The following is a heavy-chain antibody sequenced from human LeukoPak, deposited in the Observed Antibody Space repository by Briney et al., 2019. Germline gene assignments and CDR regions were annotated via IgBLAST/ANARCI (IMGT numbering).Heavy chain of an antibody. D-gene: IGHD1-26*01. CDR2: ISSTGST. V-gene: IGHV4-61*02. CDR3: ARHGSYWGPYYFDY. Sequence: SETLSLTCTVSGGSISSGGHYWSWIRQPAGKGLEYLGRISSTGSTNYNPSLRSRVTISADTSKNHFSLKLTSVTAADTAVYYCARHGSYWGPYYFDYWGQGTLVTVSS. CDR1: GGSISSGGHY. J-gene: IGHJ4*02.